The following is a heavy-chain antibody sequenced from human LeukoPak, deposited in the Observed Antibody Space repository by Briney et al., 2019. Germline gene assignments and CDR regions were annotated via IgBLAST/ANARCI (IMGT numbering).Heavy chain of an antibody. J-gene: IGHJ5*02. V-gene: IGHV4-59*08. CDR1: GGSISSYY. Sequence: SETLSLTCTVSGGSISSYYWSWIRQPPGKGLEWIGYIYYSGSTNYNPSLKSRVTISVDTSKNQFSLKLSSVTAADTAVYYCARHITMVRGVISWFDPWGQGTLVTVSS. CDR3: ARHITMVRGVISWFDP. CDR2: IYYSGST. D-gene: IGHD3-10*01.